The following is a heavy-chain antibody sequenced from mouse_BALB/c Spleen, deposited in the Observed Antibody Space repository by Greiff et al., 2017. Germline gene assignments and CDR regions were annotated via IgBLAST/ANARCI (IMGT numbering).Heavy chain of an antibody. Sequence: QVQLQQSGPELVRPGVSVKISCKGSGYTFTDYAMHWVKQSHAKSLEWIGVISTYYGNTNYNQKFKGKATMTVDKSSSTAYMELARLTSEDSAIYYCARSFITTVVAFYYFDYWGQGTTLTVSS. J-gene: IGHJ2*01. D-gene: IGHD1-1*01. CDR3: ARSFITTVVAFYYFDY. V-gene: IGHV1-67*01. CDR2: ISTYYGNT. CDR1: GYTFTDYA.